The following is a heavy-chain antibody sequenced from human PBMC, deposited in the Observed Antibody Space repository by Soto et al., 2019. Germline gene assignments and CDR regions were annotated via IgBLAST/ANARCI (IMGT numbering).Heavy chain of an antibody. CDR2: IHHTVGT. CDR1: GTSIAGSLW. V-gene: IGHV4-4*02. J-gene: IGHJ4*02. CDR3: AASSGSWRLDF. D-gene: IGHD3-10*01. Sequence: QVQLQESGPGLVEPSGTLSLTCGVSGTSIAGSLWWRWVRQAPGKGLEWIGEIHHTVGTNHNPSLKSRVTMSVDKSKNQVSLKMFSVTAADTAMYYCAASSGSWRLDFWGQGTLVTVSS.